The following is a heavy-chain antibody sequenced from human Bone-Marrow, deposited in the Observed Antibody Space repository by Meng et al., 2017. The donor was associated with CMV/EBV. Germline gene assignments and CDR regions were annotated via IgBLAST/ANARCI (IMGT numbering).Heavy chain of an antibody. CDR3: ARLSGEAAMPFDY. CDR1: GGSISSYY. Sequence: SETLSLTCTVSGGSISSYYWSWIRQPPGKGLEWIGYIYYSGSTNYNPSLKSRVTISVDTSKNQFSLKLSSVTAADTAVYYCARLSGEAAMPFDYWGQGKRVTGSS. CDR2: IYYSGST. V-gene: IGHV4-59*01. D-gene: IGHD2-2*01. J-gene: IGHJ4*02.